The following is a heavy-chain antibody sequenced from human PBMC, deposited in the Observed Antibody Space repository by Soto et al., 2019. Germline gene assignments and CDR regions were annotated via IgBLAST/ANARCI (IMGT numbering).Heavy chain of an antibody. V-gene: IGHV3-23*01. CDR3: AKGVPGIAVAGTGYFQH. CDR2: SSGSGAST. J-gene: IGHJ1*01. CDR1: GFTFSSFA. D-gene: IGHD6-19*01. Sequence: PGGSLRLSCAASGFTFSSFAMSWVRQAPGKGLEWVSGSSGSGASTYYADSVKGRFTISRDNSKTTLYLQMNSLRAEDTAVYYCAKGVPGIAVAGTGYFQHWGQGTLVTVSS.